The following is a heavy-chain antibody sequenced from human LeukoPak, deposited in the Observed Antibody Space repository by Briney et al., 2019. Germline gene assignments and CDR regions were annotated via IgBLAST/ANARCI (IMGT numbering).Heavy chain of an antibody. J-gene: IGHJ3*02. V-gene: IGHV3-11*03. CDR3: ARIQSYGFDI. CDR2: ISSSSSYT. Sequence: GGSLRLSCAAPGFTFSDYYMSWIRQAPGKGLEWVSYISSSSSYTNYADSVKGRFTISRDNAKNSLYLQMNSLRAEDTAVYYCARIQSYGFDIWGQGTMVTVSS. CDR1: GFTFSDYY. D-gene: IGHD4-11*01.